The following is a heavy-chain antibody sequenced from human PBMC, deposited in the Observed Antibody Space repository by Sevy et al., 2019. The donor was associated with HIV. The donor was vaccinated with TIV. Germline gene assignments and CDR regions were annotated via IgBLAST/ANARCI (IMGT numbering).Heavy chain of an antibody. CDR1: GFAFYDYS. V-gene: IGHV3-23*01. CDR2: LSCGCGKI. CDR3: AREGCTRPHDY. J-gene: IGHJ4*02. Sequence: GGSLRLSCAASGFAFYDYSMSWIRQAPGKGLEWVETLSCGCGKINYADSVKGRFTISRDNSKNSFYLQMDNLRVEDTALYYCAREGCTRPHDYWGQGTRVTVSS. D-gene: IGHD2-8*01.